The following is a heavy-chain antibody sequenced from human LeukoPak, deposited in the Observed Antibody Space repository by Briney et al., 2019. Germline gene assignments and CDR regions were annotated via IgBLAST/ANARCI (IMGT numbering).Heavy chain of an antibody. Sequence: SGRSLRLSCAASGFTFSSYGMYWVRQAPGKGLEWVAVISYDGSNKYYADSVKGRFTISRDNSQNTLYVQMNSLRAEDTAVYYCANPSVGYSGYGVDYWGQGTLVTVSS. D-gene: IGHD5-12*01. CDR1: GFTFSSYG. V-gene: IGHV3-30*18. CDR2: ISYDGSNK. CDR3: ANPSVGYSGYGVDY. J-gene: IGHJ4*02.